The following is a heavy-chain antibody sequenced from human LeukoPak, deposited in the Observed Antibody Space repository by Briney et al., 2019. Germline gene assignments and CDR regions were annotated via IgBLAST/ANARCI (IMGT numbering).Heavy chain of an antibody. CDR3: AKLWWGVYGDYPHIFDY. Sequence: GGSLRLSCAASGFTFSSYAMSWVRQAPGKGLEWVSAISGSGGSTYYADSVKGRFTISRDNSKNTLYLQMNSLRAEATAVYYCAKLWWGVYGDYPHIFDYWGQGTLVTVSS. CDR1: GFTFSSYA. CDR2: ISGSGGST. J-gene: IGHJ4*02. D-gene: IGHD4-17*01. V-gene: IGHV3-23*01.